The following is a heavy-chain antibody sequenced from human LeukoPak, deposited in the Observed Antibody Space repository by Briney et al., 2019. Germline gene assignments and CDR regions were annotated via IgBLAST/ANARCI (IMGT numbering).Heavy chain of an antibody. D-gene: IGHD6-19*01. Sequence: GGSLRLSCAASGFTFSSYAMSWVRQAPGKGLEWVSLISWDGGSTDYADSVKGRFTISRDNNKNSLYLQMNSLRTEDSALYYCAKDYTGYSSGYYFFDYWGQGTLVTVSS. CDR3: AKDYTGYSSGYYFFDY. J-gene: IGHJ4*02. CDR1: GFTFSSYA. CDR2: ISWDGGST. V-gene: IGHV3-43*01.